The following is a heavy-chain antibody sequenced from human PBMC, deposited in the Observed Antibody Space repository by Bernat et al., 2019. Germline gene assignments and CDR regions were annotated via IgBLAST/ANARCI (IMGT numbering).Heavy chain of an antibody. Sequence: HLEESGGGLAKPGESLRLSCVVSGVNFIDSWMNWVRQVPGKGLEWVGRIRNKRDGGTSDYAAPVKGRFFISRDDSTNTVYLQMNSLKSEDTAVYYCATDWFFCLHYWGRGTIVTVSS. D-gene: IGHD5/OR15-5a*01. CDR2: IRNKRDGGTS. CDR1: GVNFIDSW. V-gene: IGHV3-15*07. J-gene: IGHJ4*02. CDR3: ATDWFFCLHY.